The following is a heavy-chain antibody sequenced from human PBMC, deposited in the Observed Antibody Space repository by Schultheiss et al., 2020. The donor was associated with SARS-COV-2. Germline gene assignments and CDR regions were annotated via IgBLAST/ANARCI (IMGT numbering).Heavy chain of an antibody. CDR1: GGSISSGGYY. CDR3: ARERQGDEHSYYYYMDV. J-gene: IGHJ6*03. Sequence: SQTLSLTCTVSGGSISSGGYYWSWIRQHPGKGLEWIGYIYYSGSTYYNPSLKSRVTISVDTSKNQFSLKLSSVTAADTAVYYCARERQGDEHSYYYYMDVWGKGTTVTVSS. CDR2: IYYSGST. V-gene: IGHV4-31*03. D-gene: IGHD3-16*01.